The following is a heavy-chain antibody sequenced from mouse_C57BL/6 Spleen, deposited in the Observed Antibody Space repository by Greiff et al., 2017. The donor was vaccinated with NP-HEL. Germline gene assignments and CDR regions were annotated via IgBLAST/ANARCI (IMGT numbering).Heavy chain of an antibody. V-gene: IGHV1-22*01. J-gene: IGHJ1*03. Sequence: EVQLQQSGPELVKPGASVKMSCKASGYTFTDYNMHWVKQSHGKSLEWIGYINPNNGGTSYNQKFKGKATLTVNKSSSTAYMELRSLTSEDSAVYYCAPITTVVAHWYFDVWGTGTTVTVSS. CDR1: GYTFTDYN. D-gene: IGHD1-1*01. CDR3: APITTVVAHWYFDV. CDR2: INPNNGGT.